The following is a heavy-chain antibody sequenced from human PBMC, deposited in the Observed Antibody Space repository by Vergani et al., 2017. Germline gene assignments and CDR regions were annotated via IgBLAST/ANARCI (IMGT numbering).Heavy chain of an antibody. CDR2: IYPGDSDT. J-gene: IGHJ6*02. V-gene: IGHV5-51*01. Sequence: EVQLVQSGAEVKKPGESLKISCKGSGYSLTSYWIGWVRQMPGKGLEWMGIIYPGDSDTRYSPSFQGQVTISADKSISTAYLQWSSLKASDTAMYYCARSSLLWFGDDGMDVWGQGTTVTVSS. D-gene: IGHD3-10*01. CDR1: GYSLTSYW. CDR3: ARSSLLWFGDDGMDV.